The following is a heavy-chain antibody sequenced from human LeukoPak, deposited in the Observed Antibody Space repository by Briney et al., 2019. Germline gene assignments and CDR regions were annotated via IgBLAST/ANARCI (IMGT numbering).Heavy chain of an antibody. CDR1: GGSISSYY. Sequence: TSETLSLTCTVSGGSISSYYWSWIRQPPGKGLEWLGEINHSGSTNYNPSLKSRVTISLDTSKNQFSLKLTSVTAADTAVYYCSREVTDTNWGQGTLVTVSS. CDR3: SREVTDTN. D-gene: IGHD4-23*01. CDR2: INHSGST. J-gene: IGHJ4*02. V-gene: IGHV4-34*01.